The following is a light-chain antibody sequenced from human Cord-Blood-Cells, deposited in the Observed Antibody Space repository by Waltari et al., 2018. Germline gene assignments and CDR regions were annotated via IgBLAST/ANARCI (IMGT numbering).Light chain of an antibody. J-gene: IGKJ1*01. Sequence: AIRMTQSPSSLSASTGDRVPITWRASQGISSYLAWYQQKPGKAPKLLIYAASTLQSGVPSRFSGSGSGTDFTLTISCLQSEDFATYYCQQYYSYPPTFGQGTKVEIK. CDR1: QGISSY. CDR2: AAS. V-gene: IGKV1-8*01. CDR3: QQYYSYPPT.